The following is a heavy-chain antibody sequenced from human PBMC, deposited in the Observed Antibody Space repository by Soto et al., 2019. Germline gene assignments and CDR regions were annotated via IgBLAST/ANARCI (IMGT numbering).Heavy chain of an antibody. J-gene: IGHJ4*02. Sequence: EVQLVESGGGLVQPGGSLRLSCAASGFTFSSYDMHWVRQVTGKGLEWVSAIGAAGDTYYPDSVKGRFTISRGNAKNSLYLQMNSLRAEDTAVYYCASGGWGSSWYEGGSRIDYWGQGTLVTVSS. CDR1: GFTFSSYD. CDR3: ASGGWGSSWYEGGSRIDY. V-gene: IGHV3-13*01. CDR2: IGAAGDT. D-gene: IGHD6-13*01.